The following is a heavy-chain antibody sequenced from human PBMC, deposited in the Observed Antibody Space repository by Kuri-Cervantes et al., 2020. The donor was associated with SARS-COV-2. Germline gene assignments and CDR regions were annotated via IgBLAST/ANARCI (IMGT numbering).Heavy chain of an antibody. CDR3: ARDGSKGKYFQH. V-gene: IGHV1-69*05. J-gene: IGHJ1*01. Sequence: SVKVSCKASGYTFTSYGISWVRQAPGQGLEWMGGIIPIFGTANYAQKFQGRVTITTDESTSTAYMELSSLRSEDTAVYYCARDGSKGKYFQHWGQGTLVTVSS. CDR1: GYTFTSYG. D-gene: IGHD3-10*01. CDR2: IIPIFGTA.